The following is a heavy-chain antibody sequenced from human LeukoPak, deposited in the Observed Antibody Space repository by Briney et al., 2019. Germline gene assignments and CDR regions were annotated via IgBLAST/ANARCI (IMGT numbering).Heavy chain of an antibody. CDR1: GFTFSSHG. CDR3: AKNSVPYYYDSSGYYPDI. CDR2: ISGSGGST. V-gene: IGHV3-23*01. Sequence: GGSLRLSCAASGFTFSSHGMSWVRQAPGKGLEWVSAISGSGGSTYYADSVKGRFTISRDNSKNTLYLQMNSLRAEDTAVYYCAKNSVPYYYDSSGYYPDIWGQGTMVTVSS. J-gene: IGHJ3*02. D-gene: IGHD3-22*01.